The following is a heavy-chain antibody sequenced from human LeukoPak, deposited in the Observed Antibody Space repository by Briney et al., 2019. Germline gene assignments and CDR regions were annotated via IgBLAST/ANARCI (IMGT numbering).Heavy chain of an antibody. J-gene: IGHJ4*02. CDR1: GFTFSSYE. D-gene: IGHD2-15*01. CDR3: AREYCSGGSCCNDY. Sequence: GGSLRLSCAASGFTFSSYEMNWVRQAPGKGLEWVSYISSSGSTIYYADSVKGRFTISRDNAKNSLYLQMNSLRAEDTAVYYCAREYCSGGSCCNDYWGQGTLVTVSS. V-gene: IGHV3-48*03. CDR2: ISSSGSTI.